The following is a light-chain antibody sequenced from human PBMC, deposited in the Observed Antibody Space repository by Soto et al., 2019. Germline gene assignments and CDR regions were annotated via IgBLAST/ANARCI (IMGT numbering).Light chain of an antibody. CDR2: GAS. V-gene: IGKV3-20*01. CDR3: QQYGRSPRQ. CDR1: QRVSSSY. Sequence: ENVLTQSPGTLYLSPGERATLSCRASQRVSSSYLAWYQQRPGQAPRLLIYGASSRATGIPDRFCGSGSGTDYTLTISNLEPEDCAVDDSQQYGRSPRQFGQGTQVEIK. J-gene: IGKJ1*01.